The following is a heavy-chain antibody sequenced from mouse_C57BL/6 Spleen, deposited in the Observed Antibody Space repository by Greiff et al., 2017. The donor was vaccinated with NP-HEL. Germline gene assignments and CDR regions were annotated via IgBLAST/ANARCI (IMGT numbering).Heavy chain of an antibody. CDR2: IRLKSDNYAT. CDR1: GFTFSNYW. D-gene: IGHD2-4*01. V-gene: IGHV6-3*01. CDR3: TDDYDQVSFAY. J-gene: IGHJ3*01. Sequence: EVKVVESGGGLVQPGGSMKLSCVASGFTFSNYWMNWVRQSPEKGLEWVAQIRLKSDNYATHYAESVKGRFTISRDDSKSSVYLQMNNLRAEDTGIYYCTDDYDQVSFAYWGQGTLVTVSA.